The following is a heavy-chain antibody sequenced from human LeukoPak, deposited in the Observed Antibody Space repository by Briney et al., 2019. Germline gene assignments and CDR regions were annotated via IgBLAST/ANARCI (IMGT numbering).Heavy chain of an antibody. CDR1: GGSFSGYY. Sequence: PSETLSLTCAVYGGSFSGYYWSWIRQPPGKGLEWIGEINHSGSTNYNPSLKSRVTISVDTSKNQFSLKLSSVTAADTAVYYCARRSTPYYYDSSGYVYWGQGTLVTVSS. J-gene: IGHJ4*02. CDR2: INHSGST. D-gene: IGHD3-22*01. V-gene: IGHV4-34*01. CDR3: ARRSTPYYYDSSGYVY.